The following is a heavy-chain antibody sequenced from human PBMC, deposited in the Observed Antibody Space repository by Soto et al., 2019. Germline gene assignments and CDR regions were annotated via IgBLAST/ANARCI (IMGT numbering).Heavy chain of an antibody. Sequence: QITLKESGPTLVKPTQTLTLTCTFSGFSLSTSGVGVGWIRQPPGKALEWLALIYWDDDKRYSPSLKSRLTNTNDTSKDQIVLTMTNMDTVDTATYYCALPMVTSGWYDAFDIWGQGTMVTVSS. CDR3: ALPMVTSGWYDAFDI. CDR2: IYWDDDK. J-gene: IGHJ3*02. D-gene: IGHD5-18*01. V-gene: IGHV2-5*02. CDR1: GFSLSTSGVG.